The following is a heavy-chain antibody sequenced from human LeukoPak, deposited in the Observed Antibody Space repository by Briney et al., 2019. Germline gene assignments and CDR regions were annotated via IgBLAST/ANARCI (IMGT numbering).Heavy chain of an antibody. J-gene: IGHJ3*02. CDR2: LSYHGSNK. D-gene: IGHD1-1*01. V-gene: IGHV3-30*04. CDR1: GFTFSSYA. Sequence: GRSLRLSCAAPGFTFSSYAMHWVRQAPGKGLEWVAVLSYHGSNKHYADSVKGRFIISRDNSKSTPYLQMNSLTTEDTAVYYCARGDFRLEMSTTIAVDIWGQGTMVTVSS. CDR3: ARGDFRLEMSTTIAVDI.